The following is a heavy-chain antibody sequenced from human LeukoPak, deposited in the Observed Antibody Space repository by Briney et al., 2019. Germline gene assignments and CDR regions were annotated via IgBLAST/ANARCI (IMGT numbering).Heavy chain of an antibody. CDR3: ARGGGLDV. J-gene: IGHJ6*02. Sequence: GSLGLPCAASGFSFSRFWMKWAPPAPGKGLEWVASINHNGNVNYYVDSVKGRFTISRDNAKNSLYLQMSNLRAEDTAVYFCARGGGLDVWGQGATVTVSS. V-gene: IGHV3-7*03. CDR1: GFSFSRFW. CDR2: INHNGNVN. D-gene: IGHD3-16*01.